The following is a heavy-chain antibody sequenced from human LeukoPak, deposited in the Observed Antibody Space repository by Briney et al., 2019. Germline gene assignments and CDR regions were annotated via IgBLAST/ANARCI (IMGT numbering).Heavy chain of an antibody. CDR1: GFTFSSYD. CDR3: AKDQSWAAAGSFDY. V-gene: IGHV3-30*02. Sequence: PGGSLRLSCAASGFTFSSYDMHWVRQAPGKGLEWVAFIRYDGSNKYYADSVKGRFTISRDNSKNTLYLQMNSLRAEDTAVYYCAKDQSWAAAGSFDYWGQGTLVTVSS. CDR2: IRYDGSNK. J-gene: IGHJ4*02. D-gene: IGHD6-13*01.